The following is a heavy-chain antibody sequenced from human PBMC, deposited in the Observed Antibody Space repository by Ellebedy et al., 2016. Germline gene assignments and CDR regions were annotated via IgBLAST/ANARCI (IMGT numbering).Heavy chain of an antibody. V-gene: IGHV4-39*07. D-gene: IGHD4-23*01. CDR1: GGSITSRSHH. Sequence: SETLSLTCGVSGGSITSRSHHWAWIRQSPGKGLEWIGSLHYGGTTYYNPSLKSRLTISVDTSKNELSLKLSSVSAADKAVYFCARELLERGGNGAFDIWGQGTLITVSS. CDR2: LHYGGTT. CDR3: ARELLERGGNGAFDI. J-gene: IGHJ3*02.